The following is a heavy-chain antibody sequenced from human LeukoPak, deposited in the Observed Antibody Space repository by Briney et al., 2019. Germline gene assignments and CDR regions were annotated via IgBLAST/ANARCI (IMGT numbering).Heavy chain of an antibody. D-gene: IGHD5-18*01. CDR3: AKGTAMVMLYYFDY. V-gene: IGHV3-23*01. J-gene: IGHJ4*02. CDR1: GFTFSCYA. CDR2: ISGSGGST. Sequence: GGSLRLSCAASGFTFSCYAMSWVRQAPGKGLEWVSAISGSGGSTYYADSVKGRFTISRDNSKNTLYLQMNSLRAEDTAVYYCAKGTAMVMLYYFDYWGQGTLVTVSS.